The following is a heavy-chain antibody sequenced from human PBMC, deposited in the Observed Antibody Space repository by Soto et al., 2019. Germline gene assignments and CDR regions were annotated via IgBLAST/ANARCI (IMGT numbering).Heavy chain of an antibody. CDR2: INPYNGNT. D-gene: IGHD1-1*01. CDR1: GYPFTSYG. CDR3: ARNLASVHDY. J-gene: IGHJ4*02. Sequence: ASVKVSCKASGYPFTSYGISWVRQAPGQGLEWMGWINPYNGNTKYAQKFQGRVTMTTDASTTTAYMELRSLSHDDTAVYYCARNLASVHDYWGQGSLVTVSS. V-gene: IGHV1-18*04.